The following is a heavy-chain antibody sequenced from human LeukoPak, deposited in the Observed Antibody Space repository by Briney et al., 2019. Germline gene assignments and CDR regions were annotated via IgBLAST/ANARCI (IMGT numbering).Heavy chain of an antibody. J-gene: IGHJ4*02. CDR1: GFTFSDYY. V-gene: IGHV3-30-3*01. CDR3: SGSGWYGERDY. CDR2: ISYDGSNK. Sequence: PGGSLRLSCAASGFTFSDYYMSWIRQAPGKGLEWVAVISYDGSNKYYADSVKGRFTISRDNSKNTLYLQMNSLRAEDTAVYYCSGSGWYGERDYWGQGTLVTVSS. D-gene: IGHD6-19*01.